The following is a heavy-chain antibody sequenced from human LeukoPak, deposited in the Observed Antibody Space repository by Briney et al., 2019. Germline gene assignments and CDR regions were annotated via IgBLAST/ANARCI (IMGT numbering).Heavy chain of an antibody. CDR3: ARDSGTTGEVKFDP. D-gene: IGHD3-10*01. V-gene: IGHV4-4*07. J-gene: IGHJ5*02. Sequence: SETLSLTCTVSGGSISSYYWSWIRQPPGKGLEWIGRIYSSGSTDYNPSLKSRVTMSVDTSKNKFSLKLSSVTAADTAVYYCARDSGTTGEVKFDPWGQGTLVTVSS. CDR1: GGSISSYY. CDR2: IYSSGST.